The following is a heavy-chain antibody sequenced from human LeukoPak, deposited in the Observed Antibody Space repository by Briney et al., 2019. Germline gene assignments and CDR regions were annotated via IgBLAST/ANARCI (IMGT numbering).Heavy chain of an antibody. J-gene: IGHJ4*02. CDR3: ARATGYSSSWYPYYFDY. Sequence: GASVKVSCKASGYTFTSDDINWVRQATGQGLEWMGWMNPNSGNTGYAQKFQGRVTMTRNTSISTAYMELSSLRSEDTAVYYCARATGYSSSWYPYYFDYWGQGTLVTVSS. V-gene: IGHV1-8*01. CDR2: MNPNSGNT. D-gene: IGHD6-13*01. CDR1: GYTFTSDD.